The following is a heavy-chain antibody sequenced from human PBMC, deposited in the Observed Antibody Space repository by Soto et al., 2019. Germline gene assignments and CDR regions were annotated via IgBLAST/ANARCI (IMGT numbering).Heavy chain of an antibody. V-gene: IGHV1-69*19. CDR3: AREVQVHTPDFVY. CDR2: ISPMFGAA. Sequence: QVQLVQSGAEMKKPGSSGKVSCQSSGGTFNTYAMNWVRQAPGQGPEWMGDISPMFGAANYAPKCQGRVTITADDSTGTSYMQLSSLTSEDTALYFCAREVQVHTPDFVYWGQGTLVTVSS. J-gene: IGHJ4*02. D-gene: IGHD3-10*01. CDR1: GGTFNTYA.